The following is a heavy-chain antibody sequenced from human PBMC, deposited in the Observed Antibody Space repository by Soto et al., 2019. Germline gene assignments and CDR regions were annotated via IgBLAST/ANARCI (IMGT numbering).Heavy chain of an antibody. D-gene: IGHD6-13*01. CDR1: GYTFTGYA. J-gene: IGHJ4*02. CDR3: ARDVSIAAARYDY. V-gene: IGHV1-3*01. CDR2: INAGNGNT. Sequence: ASVKVSCKASGYTFTGYAMHWVRQAPGQRLEWMGWINAGNGNTKYSQKFQGRVTITRDTSASTAYMELSSLRSEDTAVYYCARDVSIAAARYDYWGQGTLVIVSS.